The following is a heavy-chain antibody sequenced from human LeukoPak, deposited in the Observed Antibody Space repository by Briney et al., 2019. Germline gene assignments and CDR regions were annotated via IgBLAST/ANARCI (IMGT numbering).Heavy chain of an antibody. V-gene: IGHV1-18*01. CDR1: GYTFTSYG. Sequence: EASVKVSCKSSGYTFTSYGISWVRQAPGQGLERMGWVSGYNDDTNYAQKFQGRVTMTTDTSTNTAYMELRSLRSDDTAVYYCARDWIIRTREDCFDPWGQGTPVTVSS. J-gene: IGHJ5*02. CDR2: VSGYNDDT. D-gene: IGHD1-20*01. CDR3: ARDWIIRTREDCFDP.